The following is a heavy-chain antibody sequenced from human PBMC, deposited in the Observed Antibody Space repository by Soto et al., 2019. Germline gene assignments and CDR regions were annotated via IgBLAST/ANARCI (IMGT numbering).Heavy chain of an antibody. J-gene: IGHJ4*02. D-gene: IGHD3-10*01. CDR3: ARHFVAVVIKGSGY. CDR1: GGSISSGGYY. V-gene: IGHV4-39*01. CDR2: TYDKRNA. Sequence: PSETLSLTCTVSGGSISSGGYYWSWLRQPPGKGLEWIGTTYDKRNAYSYPFLRSRVSMSVDTSKIQDSLKLISATAAVTSVYYCARHFVAVVIKGSGYWGQGKLVTVSS.